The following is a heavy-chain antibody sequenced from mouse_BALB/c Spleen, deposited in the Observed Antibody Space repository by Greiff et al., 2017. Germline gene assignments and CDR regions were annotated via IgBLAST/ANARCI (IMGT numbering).Heavy chain of an antibody. CDR2: ISSGSSTI. CDR3: ARRGGCSLFDY. D-gene: IGHD1-1*02. CDR1: GFTFSSSG. V-gene: IGHV5-17*02. Sequence: DVMLVESGGGLVQPGGSRKLSCAASGFTFSSSGMHWVRQAPGKGLVWIAYISSGSSTIYYADTVKCRFTIARDKPKNTLFLQMTSLRSEDTAMYYCARRGGCSLFDYWGQGTTLTVAS. J-gene: IGHJ2*01.